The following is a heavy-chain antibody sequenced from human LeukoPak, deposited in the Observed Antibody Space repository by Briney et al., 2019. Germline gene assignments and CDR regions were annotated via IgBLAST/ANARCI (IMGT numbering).Heavy chain of an antibody. Sequence: GRSLRLSCAASGFTFSSYGMHWVRQAPGKGLEWVAVIWYDGSNKYYADSVKGRFTISRDNSKNTLYLQMNSLRAEDTAVYYCARDWSAFWSGYYGPFMDVWGKGTTVTVSS. V-gene: IGHV3-33*01. CDR2: IWYDGSNK. CDR1: GFTFSSYG. CDR3: ARDWSAFWSGYYGPFMDV. D-gene: IGHD3-3*01. J-gene: IGHJ6*03.